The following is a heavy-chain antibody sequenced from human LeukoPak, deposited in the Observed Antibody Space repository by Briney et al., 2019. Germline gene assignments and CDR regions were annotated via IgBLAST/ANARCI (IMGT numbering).Heavy chain of an antibody. D-gene: IGHD1-26*01. CDR2: ISAYNGNT. V-gene: IGHV1-18*01. Sequence: GASVKVSCKASGYTFTSYGISWVRQAPGQGLEWMGWISAYNGNTNYAQKFQGRVTITADESTSTAYMELSSLRSEDTAVYYCAKTIGVVGARYPLDYWGQGTLVTVSS. CDR1: GYTFTSYG. CDR3: AKTIGVVGARYPLDY. J-gene: IGHJ4*02.